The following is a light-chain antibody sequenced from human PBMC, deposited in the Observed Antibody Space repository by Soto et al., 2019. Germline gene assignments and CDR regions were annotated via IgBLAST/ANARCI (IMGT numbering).Light chain of an antibody. Sequence: SYELTQPPSVSVAPGETARITCGGNNIGSKSVHWYQQKPGQAPVVLIYYDSDRPSGIPERFSGSNSGNTATLTISRVEAGDEADYYCQVWDSSSDHVIFGGGTQLTVL. CDR3: QVWDSSSDHVI. J-gene: IGLJ2*01. CDR2: YDS. CDR1: NIGSKS. V-gene: IGLV3-21*01.